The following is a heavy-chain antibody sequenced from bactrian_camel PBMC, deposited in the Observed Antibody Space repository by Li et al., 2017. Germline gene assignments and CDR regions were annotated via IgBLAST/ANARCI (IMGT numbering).Heavy chain of an antibody. D-gene: IGHD2*01. V-gene: IGHV3S42*01. CDR2: FESDGAS. CDR3: AAGPSREKRVLAVVIGGRKRECSREYTY. J-gene: IGHJ4*01. CDR1: GYKYNDYC. Sequence: EVQLVESGGGSVQAGGSLRLSCEASGYKYNDYCMGWFRQGPGKEREWVGHFESDGASSIADPVKGRFTISKDSAKSVLYLQMDSLKPEDTAVYYCAAGPSREKRVLAVVIGGRKRECSREYTYWGQGTQVTVS.